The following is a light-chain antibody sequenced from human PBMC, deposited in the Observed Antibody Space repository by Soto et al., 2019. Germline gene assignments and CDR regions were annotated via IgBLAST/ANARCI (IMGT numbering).Light chain of an antibody. CDR2: GPS. CDR1: QSVSSSY. J-gene: IGKJ2*01. V-gene: IGKV3-20*01. Sequence: EIGVTQSPGTLSLSPGDRATLSCRASQSVSSSYLAWYQQKPGQAPRLLVYGPSSRATGIPDRFSGSGSGTDFTLTISRLEPEYFAVYYCQQYGSSQYTFGQGTKREIK. CDR3: QQYGSSQYT.